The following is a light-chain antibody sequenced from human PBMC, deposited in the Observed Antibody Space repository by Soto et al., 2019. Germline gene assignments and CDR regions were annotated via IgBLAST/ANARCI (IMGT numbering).Light chain of an antibody. V-gene: IGKV3-20*01. J-gene: IGKJ3*01. CDR3: QYYGSSLLT. Sequence: EVVLTQSPGTLSLSPGERATLSCRASQSVSSSYLAWYQQKPGQAPRLLIYGASSRFTGIPDRFSGSGSGPDFALTISRLEPEDFAVYYCQYYGSSLLTFGPGTKVDIK. CDR1: QSVSSSY. CDR2: GAS.